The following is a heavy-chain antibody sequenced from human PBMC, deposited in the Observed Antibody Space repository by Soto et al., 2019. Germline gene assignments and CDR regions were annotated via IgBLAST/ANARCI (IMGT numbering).Heavy chain of an antibody. CDR2: MNPNSGNT. CDR3: ARGRYCSGGSCYDIFDI. D-gene: IGHD2-15*01. V-gene: IGHV1-8*01. Sequence: ASVKVSCKASGYTFASYDINWVRQATGQGLEWMGWMNPNSGNTGYAQKFQGRVTMTRNTSISTAYMELSSLRSEDTAVYYCARGRYCSGGSCYDIFDIWGQGTMVTVSS. J-gene: IGHJ3*02. CDR1: GYTFASYD.